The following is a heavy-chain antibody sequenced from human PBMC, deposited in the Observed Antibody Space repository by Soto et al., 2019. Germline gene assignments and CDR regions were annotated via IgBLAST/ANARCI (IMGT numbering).Heavy chain of an antibody. D-gene: IGHD2-15*01. CDR1: GGTFSSYA. CDR2: IIPIFGTA. Sequence: QVQLVQSGAEVKKPGSSVKVSCKASGGTFSSYAISWVRQAPGQGLEWMGGIIPIFGTANYAQKFQGRVTITADKSTSTAYMELSSLRSEDTAVYYCASPRLGYCSGGSCYSGMDVWGQGTTVTVSS. V-gene: IGHV1-69*06. J-gene: IGHJ6*02. CDR3: ASPRLGYCSGGSCYSGMDV.